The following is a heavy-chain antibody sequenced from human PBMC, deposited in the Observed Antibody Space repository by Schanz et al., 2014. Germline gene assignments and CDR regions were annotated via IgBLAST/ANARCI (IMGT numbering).Heavy chain of an antibody. J-gene: IGHJ4*02. CDR1: SESFSAYY. Sequence: QVQLQQWGAGLLKPSETLSLTCAVNSESFSAYYWSWIRQPPGKGLEWIGEINHSGNTNYNPSLKRRAPISVDSSKNQFSLKLKSVTAADTAMYYCARSEFDFWGQGTLVTVSS. V-gene: IGHV4-34*01. CDR2: INHSGNT. CDR3: ARSEFDF.